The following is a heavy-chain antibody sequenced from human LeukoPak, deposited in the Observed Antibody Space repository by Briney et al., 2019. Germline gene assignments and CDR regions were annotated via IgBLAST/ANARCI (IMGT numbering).Heavy chain of an antibody. CDR2: ISGSGGST. D-gene: IGHD2-21*02. CDR1: GFTFSSYW. Sequence: PGGSLRLSCAASGFTFSSYWMSWVRQAPGKGLEWVSAISGSGGSTYYADSVKGRFTISRDNSKNTLYLQMNSLRAEDTAVYYCAKAYCGGDCYPERNAFDIWGQGTMVTVSS. J-gene: IGHJ3*02. CDR3: AKAYCGGDCYPERNAFDI. V-gene: IGHV3-23*01.